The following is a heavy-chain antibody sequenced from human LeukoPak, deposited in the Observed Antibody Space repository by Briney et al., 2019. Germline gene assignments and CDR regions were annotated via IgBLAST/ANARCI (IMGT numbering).Heavy chain of an antibody. V-gene: IGHV3-15*01. D-gene: IGHD6-19*01. J-gene: IGHJ4*02. CDR1: GFTFCNAW. CDR2: IKSKTDGGTT. CDR3: AKVSASSGWDY. Sequence: PGGSLRLSXAASGFTFCNAWMSWVRQAPGKGLEWVGRIKSKTDGGTTDYAAPVKGRFTISRDDSKNTLYLQMNSLRAEDTAVYYCAKVSASSGWDYWGQGTLVTVSS.